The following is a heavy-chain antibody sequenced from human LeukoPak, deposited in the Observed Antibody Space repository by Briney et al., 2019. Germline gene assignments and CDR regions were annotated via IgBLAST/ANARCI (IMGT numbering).Heavy chain of an antibody. V-gene: IGHV3-7*01. J-gene: IGHJ2*01. Sequence: PGGSLRLSCAASGFTFSSYWMSWVRQAPGKGLEWVANIKQDGSEKYYVDSVKGRFTISRDNAKDSLFLQMSSLRAEDTAVYYCAKVLTAYWYFDLWGRGTLVTVSS. CDR3: AKVLTAYWYFDL. CDR1: GFTFSSYW. D-gene: IGHD2-21*02. CDR2: IKQDGSEK.